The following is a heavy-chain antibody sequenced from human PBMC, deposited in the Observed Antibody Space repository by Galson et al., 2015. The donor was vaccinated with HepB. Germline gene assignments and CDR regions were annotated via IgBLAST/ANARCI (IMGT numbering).Heavy chain of an antibody. J-gene: IGHJ4*02. CDR1: GFTFSSYA. V-gene: IGHV3-30-3*01. Sequence: SLRLSCAASGFTFSSYAMHWVRQAPGKGLEWVAVISYDGSNKYYADSVKGRFTISRDNSKNTLYLQMNSLRAEDTAVYYCARDRVKETDFWSGYSQGYFDYWGQGTLVTVSS. CDR3: ARDRVKETDFWSGYSQGYFDY. CDR2: ISYDGSNK. D-gene: IGHD3-3*01.